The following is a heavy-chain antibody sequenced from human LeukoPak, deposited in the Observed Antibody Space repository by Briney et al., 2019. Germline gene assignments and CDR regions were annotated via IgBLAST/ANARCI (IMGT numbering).Heavy chain of an antibody. J-gene: IGHJ4*02. Sequence: PSETLSLTCTVSGGSISSSAYYWGWIRQPPGKGLEWIGCIYYSGSTYHNPSLKSRVTIAVDTSKNQFSLKPSSVPAAEPAVYYCARDRRLASYDSWGQGTLVTVSS. CDR3: ARDRRLASYDS. D-gene: IGHD3-22*01. CDR2: IYYSGST. V-gene: IGHV4-39*07. CDR1: GGSISSSAYY.